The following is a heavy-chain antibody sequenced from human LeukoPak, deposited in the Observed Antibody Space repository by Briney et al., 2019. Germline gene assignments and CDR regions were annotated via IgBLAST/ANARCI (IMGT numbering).Heavy chain of an antibody. CDR1: GYTFTGYY. CDR3: ARSEAWIQLWYDAFDI. V-gene: IGHV1-2*02. D-gene: IGHD5-18*01. Sequence: ASVKVSCKASGYTFTGYYMHWVRQAPGQGLEWMGWINPNSGGTNYAQKFRGRVTMTRDTSISTAYMELSRLRSDDTAVYYCARSEAWIQLWYDAFDIWGQGTMVTVSS. CDR2: INPNSGGT. J-gene: IGHJ3*02.